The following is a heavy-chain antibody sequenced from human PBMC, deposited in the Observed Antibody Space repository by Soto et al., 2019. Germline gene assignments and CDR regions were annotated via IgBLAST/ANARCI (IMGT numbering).Heavy chain of an antibody. D-gene: IGHD2-2*01. Sequence: PGGSPGLGCAASGVTFSSYGMNWVRQDTGKGLEWVSYISSSSSTIYYADSVKGRFTISRDNAKNSLYLQMNSLRDEDTAVYYCAREGYCSSTSCYFFFQHWGQRTLVTVSS. CDR3: AREGYCSSTSCYFFFQH. CDR2: ISSSSSTI. V-gene: IGHV3-48*02. CDR1: GVTFSSYG. J-gene: IGHJ1*01.